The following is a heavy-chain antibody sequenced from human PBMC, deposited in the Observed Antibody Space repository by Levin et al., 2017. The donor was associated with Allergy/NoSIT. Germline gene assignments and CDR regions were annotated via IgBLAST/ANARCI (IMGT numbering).Heavy chain of an antibody. D-gene: IGHD6-13*01. CDR1: GFTFGSYE. J-gene: IGHJ4*02. Sequence: GESLKISCVASGFTFGSYEMNWFRQAPGKALEWVSYISGSGNTIKYADSVKGRFTISRDNAKNSLFLQMNSLRAEDTAVYYCARDGGYSGSWALFDYWGQGTRVTVSS. V-gene: IGHV3-48*03. CDR2: ISGSGNTI. CDR3: ARDGGYSGSWALFDY.